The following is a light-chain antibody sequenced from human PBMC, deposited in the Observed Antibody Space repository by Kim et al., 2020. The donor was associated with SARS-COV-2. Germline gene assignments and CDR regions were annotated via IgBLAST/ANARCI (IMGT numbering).Light chain of an antibody. CDR3: QQRSSWPLT. CDR1: QSVSAY. V-gene: IGKV3-11*01. CDR2: DAL. J-gene: IGKJ4*01. Sequence: FSPGERAALSCRASQSVSAYLAWYQQKSGQPPRLLIHDALNRATGIPARFSGKVSETDFTLIIDGLEPEDAAVYYCQQRSSWPLTFGGGTRVDIK.